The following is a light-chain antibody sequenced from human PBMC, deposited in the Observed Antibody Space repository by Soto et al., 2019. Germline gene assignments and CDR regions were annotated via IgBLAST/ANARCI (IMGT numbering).Light chain of an antibody. Sequence: SVLTQPPSASGSPGQSVTISCTGSGSDVGFYSYVSWYQQHPGKVPKLLIYEVTKRPSGVPDRLSASKSGNTASLPVSGLQAEDEADYYCSSYAGTSIHHVFGTGTKVTVL. CDR3: SSYAGTSIHHV. CDR1: GSDVGFYSY. J-gene: IGLJ1*01. CDR2: EVT. V-gene: IGLV2-8*01.